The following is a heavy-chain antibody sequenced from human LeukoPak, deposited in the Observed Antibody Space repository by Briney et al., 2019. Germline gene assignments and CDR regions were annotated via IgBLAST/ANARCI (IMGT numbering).Heavy chain of an antibody. V-gene: IGHV1-2*06. CDR2: INPNGGGT. CDR3: ARDSGRFGEEYYYYYYYMDV. Sequence: ASVKVSCKASGYTFTGYYMHWVRQAPGQGLEWMGRINPNGGGTNYAQKFQGRVTMTRDTSISTAYMELSRLRSDDTAVYYCARDSGRFGEEYYYYYYYMDVWGKGTTVTVSS. J-gene: IGHJ6*03. D-gene: IGHD3-10*01. CDR1: GYTFTGYY.